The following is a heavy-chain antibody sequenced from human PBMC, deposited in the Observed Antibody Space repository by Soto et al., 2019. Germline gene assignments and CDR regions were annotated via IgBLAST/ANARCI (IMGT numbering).Heavy chain of an antibody. J-gene: IGHJ5*02. D-gene: IGHD2-8*02. CDR2: LNPSGGNT. V-gene: IGHV1-46*01. CDR1: GYTFTSSY. Sequence: QVQLVQSGAEVKKPGASVKVACTASGYTFTSSYIHWVRQAPGQGLEWMGILNPSGGNTYCTRKFQGRVTLTMDTSTSTVYMELSGLRSEDTAVYYCARGETGGSFPYNWFDPWGQGTLVTVSS. CDR3: ARGETGGSFPYNWFDP.